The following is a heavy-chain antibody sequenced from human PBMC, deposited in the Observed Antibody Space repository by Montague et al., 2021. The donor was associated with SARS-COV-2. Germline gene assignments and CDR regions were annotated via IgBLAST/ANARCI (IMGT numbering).Heavy chain of an antibody. Sequence: SETLSLTCAVSGGSISSSNWWRWVRQPPGKGLEWIGEIYHSGSTNYDPSLKSRVTISVDKSKNQLSLKLSSVTAADTAVYYCARVHPLWFGELLLDYYYYYGMDVWGQGTTVTVSS. D-gene: IGHD3-10*01. CDR1: GGSISSSNW. CDR2: IYHSGST. CDR3: ARVHPLWFGELLLDYYYYYGMDV. J-gene: IGHJ6*02. V-gene: IGHV4-4*02.